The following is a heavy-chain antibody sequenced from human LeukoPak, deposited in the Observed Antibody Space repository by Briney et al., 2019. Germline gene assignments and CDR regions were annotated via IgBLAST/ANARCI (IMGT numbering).Heavy chain of an antibody. D-gene: IGHD1-26*01. J-gene: IGHJ4*02. CDR3: XXXXVDDESGIDY. Sequence: PGGSLRLSCAASGFTFRSFAMSWVRQAPGKGLEWVSAIRAGGDVTYYTDSVQGRFTISRDNSKNTVFLQMNSLRAEDTAMYYCXXXXVDDESGIDYWGQGTLVTVAS. CDR2: IRAGGDVT. V-gene: IGHV3-23*01. CDR1: GFTFRSFA.